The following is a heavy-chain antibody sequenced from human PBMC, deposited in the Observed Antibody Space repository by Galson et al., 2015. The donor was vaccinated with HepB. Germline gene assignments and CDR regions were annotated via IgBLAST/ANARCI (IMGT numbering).Heavy chain of an antibody. CDR1: GFTVSSNY. Sequence: SLRLSCAASGFTVSSNYMSWLRQAPGKGLEWVSVIYSDGRTYYADSVKGRFTISRDTSKNTVYFQMNSLRAEDTAVYYCARDIPDTTEYGMDVWGQGTTVTVSS. CDR3: ARDIPDTTEYGMDV. V-gene: IGHV3-53*01. J-gene: IGHJ6*02. D-gene: IGHD4-17*01. CDR2: IYSDGRT.